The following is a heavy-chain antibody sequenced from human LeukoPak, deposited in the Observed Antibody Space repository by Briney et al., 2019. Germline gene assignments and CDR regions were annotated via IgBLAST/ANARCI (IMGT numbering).Heavy chain of an antibody. CDR1: GFTFSSYS. J-gene: IGHJ4*02. CDR3: ATGYTSGTRIDY. Sequence: PGGSLRLSCAASGFTFSSYSMNWVRQAPGEGLEWVSAISSSSSDIYYTDSVKGRFTISRDNANNFLYLQVSSLRAEDTAVYYCATGYTSGTRIDYWGQGTLVSVSS. D-gene: IGHD6-19*01. V-gene: IGHV3-21*01. CDR2: ISSSSSDI.